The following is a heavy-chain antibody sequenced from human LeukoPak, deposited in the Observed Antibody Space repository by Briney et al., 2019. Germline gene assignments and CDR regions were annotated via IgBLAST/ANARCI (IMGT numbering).Heavy chain of an antibody. CDR1: GFTYSGYD. J-gene: IGHJ6*02. CDR2: ISYDGNYT. Sequence: PGRSLRLSCAASGFTYSGYDMHWVRQAPGKGLEWVAVISYDGNYTYYAGSVKGRFTISRDNSKNTLYLQMNRLRSGDTAVYYCVKEGPRRTARRYYYYGMDVWGQGTTVSISS. D-gene: IGHD1-1*01. V-gene: IGHV3-30*18. CDR3: VKEGPRRTARRYYYYGMDV.